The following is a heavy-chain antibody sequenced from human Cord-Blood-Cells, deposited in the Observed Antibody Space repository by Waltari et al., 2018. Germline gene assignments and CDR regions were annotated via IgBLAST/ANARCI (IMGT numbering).Heavy chain of an antibody. CDR1: GFTFGVYA. CDR3: TRSIVATIDY. Sequence: EVQLVESGGGLVQPGRSLRLSCTASGFTFGVYAMSWFRQAPGKGLEWVGFIRSKAYGGTTEYAASVKGRFTISRDDSKSIAYLQMNSLKTEDTAVYYCTRSIVATIDYWGQGTLVTVSS. J-gene: IGHJ4*02. CDR2: IRSKAYGGTT. D-gene: IGHD5-12*01. V-gene: IGHV3-49*03.